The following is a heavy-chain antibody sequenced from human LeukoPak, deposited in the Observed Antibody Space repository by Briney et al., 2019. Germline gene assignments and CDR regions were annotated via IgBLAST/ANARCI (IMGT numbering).Heavy chain of an antibody. V-gene: IGHV4-31*03. CDR3: ARYTAPLQDFDY. J-gene: IGHJ4*02. Sequence: PSQTLSLTCTVSGGSISSGGYYWRWLRQHPGKGLEWIGYIYYSGSTYYNPSLKSRVTISVDTSKNQFSLKLSSVTAADTAVYYCARYTAPLQDFDYWGQGTLVTVSS. D-gene: IGHD2-21*02. CDR1: GGSISSGGYY. CDR2: IYYSGST.